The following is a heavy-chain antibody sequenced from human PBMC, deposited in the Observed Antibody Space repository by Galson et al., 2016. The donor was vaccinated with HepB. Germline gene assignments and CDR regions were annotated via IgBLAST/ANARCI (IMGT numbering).Heavy chain of an antibody. CDR1: GFSPSAYW. J-gene: IGHJ4*02. CDR2: INPDGTKT. D-gene: IGHD1-7*01. CDR3: VRDGMGTTPYDV. V-gene: IGHV3-74*01. Sequence: SLRLSCAASGFSPSAYWMNWVRQAPGKGLVWVSHINPDGTKTAYVDSVKGRFTFSRDNAKNTLSLQMNNLRVEDTAVYYCVRDGMGTTPYDVWGQGTLVTVSS.